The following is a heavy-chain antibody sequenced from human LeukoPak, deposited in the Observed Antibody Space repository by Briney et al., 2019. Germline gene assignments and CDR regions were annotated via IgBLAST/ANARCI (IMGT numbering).Heavy chain of an antibody. J-gene: IGHJ4*02. Sequence: SVKVSCKASGGTFSTYAINWVRQAPGQGLEWMGGIIPIFGTANYAQKFQGRVTITADESTTTAYMDLSSLRSEDTAVYYCARRAPTLDGSNLCYFDYWGQGTLVTVSS. CDR3: ARRAPTLDGSNLCYFDY. V-gene: IGHV1-69*01. D-gene: IGHD5-24*01. CDR1: GGTFSTYA. CDR2: IIPIFGTA.